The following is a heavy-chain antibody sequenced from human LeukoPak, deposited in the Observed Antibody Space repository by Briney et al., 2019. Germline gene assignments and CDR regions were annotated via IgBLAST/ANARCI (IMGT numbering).Heavy chain of an antibody. J-gene: IGHJ5*02. CDR1: GGSISSYY. CDR3: ARETYDFWSGSTNWFDP. CDR2: IYYSGST. Sequence: SETLSLTCTVSGGSISSYYWSWIRQPPGKGLEWIGYIYYSGSTNYNPSLKSRVTISVDTSKNQFSLKLSSVTAADTAVYYCARETYDFWSGSTNWFDPWGQGTLVTVSS. D-gene: IGHD3-3*01. V-gene: IGHV4-59*12.